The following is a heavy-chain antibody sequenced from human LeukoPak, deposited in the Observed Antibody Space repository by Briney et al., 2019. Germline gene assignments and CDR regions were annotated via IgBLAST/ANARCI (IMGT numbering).Heavy chain of an antibody. CDR2: INHSGST. Sequence: SETLSLTCAVYGGSFSGYYWSWIRQPPGKGLEWIGEINHSGSTNYNPSLKSRVTISVDTSKNQFSLKLSSVTAADTAVYYCARGKEWGPAWFDPWGQGTLVTVSS. CDR3: ARGKEWGPAWFDP. D-gene: IGHD2-8*01. CDR1: GGSFSGYY. V-gene: IGHV4-34*01. J-gene: IGHJ5*02.